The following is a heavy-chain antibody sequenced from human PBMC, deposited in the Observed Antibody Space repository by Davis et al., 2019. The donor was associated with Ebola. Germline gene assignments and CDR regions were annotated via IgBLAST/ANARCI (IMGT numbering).Heavy chain of an antibody. CDR1: GFTFSSYA. V-gene: IGHV3-30-3*01. J-gene: IGHJ4*02. Sequence: GESLKISCAASGFTFSSYAMSWVRQAPGKGLEWVAVISYDGSNKYYADSVKGRFTISRDNSKNTLYLQMNSLRAEDTAVYYCAKEGAAAGTDLFDYWGQGTLVTVSS. D-gene: IGHD6-13*01. CDR3: AKEGAAAGTDLFDY. CDR2: ISYDGSNK.